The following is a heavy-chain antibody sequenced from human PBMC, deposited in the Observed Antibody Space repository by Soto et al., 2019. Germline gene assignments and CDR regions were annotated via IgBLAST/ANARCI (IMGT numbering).Heavy chain of an antibody. J-gene: IGHJ2*01. CDR3: AKQVQDWYFDL. CDR1: GSIFSSYA. V-gene: IGHV3-23*01. Sequence: GGSLRLSCAASGSIFSSYALSWVRQAPGKGLEWVSVISGGGSTYYADSVKGRFTISRDNSKNTLFLQMNSLRAEDTAVYYCAKQVQDWYFDLWGRGTLVTVSS. CDR2: ISGGGST.